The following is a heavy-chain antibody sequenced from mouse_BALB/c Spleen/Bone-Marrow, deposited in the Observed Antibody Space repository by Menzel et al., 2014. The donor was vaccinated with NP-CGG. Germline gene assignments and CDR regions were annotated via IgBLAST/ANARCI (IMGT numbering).Heavy chain of an antibody. J-gene: IGHJ3*01. D-gene: IGHD1-1*01. CDR3: APYYYGRAWFAY. CDR2: IDPANGNT. Sequence: VQLQQSGAELVKPGASVKLSCTASGFNIKDTYMHWVKQRPEQGLEWIGRIDPANGNTKYDPKFQGKATITADTSSNTAYLQLSSLTSEDTAVYYCAPYYYGRAWFAYWGQGTLVTVSA. V-gene: IGHV14-3*02. CDR1: GFNIKDTY.